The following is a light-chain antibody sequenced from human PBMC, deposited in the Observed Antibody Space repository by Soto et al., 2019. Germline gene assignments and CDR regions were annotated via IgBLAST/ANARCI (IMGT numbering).Light chain of an antibody. CDR3: LLYNGGVYV. CDR2: STS. CDR1: TGAVTSDNY. V-gene: IGLV7-43*01. Sequence: QTVVTQEPSLTVSPGGTVTLTCASSTGAVTSDNYPNWFQLKPGQAPKSAIYSTSNKHSWTPARFSGSLLGGKAALTLSGVQPAEEAEYDCLLYNGGVYVFGRGTKLTVL. J-gene: IGLJ1*01.